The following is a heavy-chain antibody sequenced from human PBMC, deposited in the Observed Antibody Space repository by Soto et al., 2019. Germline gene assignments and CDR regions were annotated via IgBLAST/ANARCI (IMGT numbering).Heavy chain of an antibody. CDR3: ARTTVTTRYYFDY. J-gene: IGHJ4*02. CDR2: INPNSGGT. D-gene: IGHD4-4*01. V-gene: IGHV1-2*02. Sequence: ASVNVSCTASVYAVLGYYMHWVRRAPGQGLEWMGWINPNSGGTNYAQKFQGRVTMTRDTSISTAYMELSRLRSDDTAVYYCARTTVTTRYYFDYWGQGTLVTFSS. CDR1: VYAVLGYY.